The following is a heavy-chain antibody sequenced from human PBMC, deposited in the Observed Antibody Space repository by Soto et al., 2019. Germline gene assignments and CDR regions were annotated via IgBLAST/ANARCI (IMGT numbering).Heavy chain of an antibody. CDR3: AGGPGPAPGY. V-gene: IGHV1-18*04. J-gene: IGHJ4*02. Sequence: GAAVKVSCKASGYTFTSYGISWVGQARGQGLEWMGWIRAYKGNTNYAQKLQGRVTMTTDTSTSTAYMELSSLRSDDTAVYYCAGGPGPAPGYWGQGTLVTVS. D-gene: IGHD3-16*01. CDR2: IRAYKGNT. CDR1: GYTFTSYG.